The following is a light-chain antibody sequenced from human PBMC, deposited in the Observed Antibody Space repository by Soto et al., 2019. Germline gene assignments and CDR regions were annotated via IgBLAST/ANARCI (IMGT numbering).Light chain of an antibody. Sequence: QSVLTQPPSVSGAPGQRVTISCTGGSSNIGAGYDVHWYQHLPGTAPKLLIYGNSNRPSGVPDRFSGSKSGTSASLAITGLQAEDEADYYCQSYDSSLSVFGTGTKLTVL. V-gene: IGLV1-40*01. CDR2: GNS. CDR1: SSNIGAGYD. CDR3: QSYDSSLSV. J-gene: IGLJ1*01.